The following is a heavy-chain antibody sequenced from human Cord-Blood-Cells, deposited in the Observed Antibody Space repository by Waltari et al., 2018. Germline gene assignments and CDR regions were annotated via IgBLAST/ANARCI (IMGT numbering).Heavy chain of an antibody. J-gene: IGHJ4*02. V-gene: IGHV4-59*08. CDR1: GGSISSYS. CDR2: IYYSGST. CDR3: ARHRMSSSSLGY. Sequence: QVQLQESGPGLVKPSETLSLTCTVSGGSISSYSWSWIRQPPGKGLEWIGYIYYSGSTNYNPSLKSRVTISVDTSKNQFSLKLSSVTAADTAVYYCARHRMSSSSLGYWGQGTLVTVSS. D-gene: IGHD6-6*01.